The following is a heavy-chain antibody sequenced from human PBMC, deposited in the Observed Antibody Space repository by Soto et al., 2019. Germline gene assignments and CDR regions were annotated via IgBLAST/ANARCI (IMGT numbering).Heavy chain of an antibody. CDR2: VYYSGGT. D-gene: IGHD1-1*01. Sequence: SETLSLTCTVSGASISSYYWSWIRQPPGKGLEWIGYVYYSGGTNYNPSLKSRVTISVDTSKNQFSLKLSSVTAADTAMYYCARDTTPSLWGQGTLVTVS. CDR1: GASISSYY. CDR3: ARDTTPSL. V-gene: IGHV4-59*01. J-gene: IGHJ4*02.